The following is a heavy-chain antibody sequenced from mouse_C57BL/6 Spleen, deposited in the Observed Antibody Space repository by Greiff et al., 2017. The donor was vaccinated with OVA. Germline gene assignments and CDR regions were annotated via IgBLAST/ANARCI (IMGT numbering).Heavy chain of an antibody. Sequence: QVQLQQSGAELVRPGASVKLSCEASGYTFTDYYINWVKQRPGQGLEWIARIYPGSGNTYYNEKFKGKATLTAEKSSSTAYMQLSSLTSEDSAVYFCARGYYDEALFSYWGQCTLVTVSA. CDR1: GYTFTDYY. CDR2: IYPGSGNT. CDR3: ARGYYDEALFSY. V-gene: IGHV1-76*01. D-gene: IGHD1-1*01. J-gene: IGHJ3*01.